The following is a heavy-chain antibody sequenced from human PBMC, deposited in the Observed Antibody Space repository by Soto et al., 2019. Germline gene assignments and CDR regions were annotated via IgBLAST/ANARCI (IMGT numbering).Heavy chain of an antibody. J-gene: IGHJ5*02. V-gene: IGHV4-34*01. D-gene: IGHD3-10*01. CDR2: INHSGST. CDR1: GGPFSGYY. Sequence: SYTLSLTCAVYGGPFSGYYWSGIRQPPGKGLEWIGEINHSGSTNYNPSLKSRVTISLDTPQSQFSLKLSSVTAADTAVYYCETYRRTYGQNWFDPWGQGTLVTVSS. CDR3: ETYRRTYGQNWFDP.